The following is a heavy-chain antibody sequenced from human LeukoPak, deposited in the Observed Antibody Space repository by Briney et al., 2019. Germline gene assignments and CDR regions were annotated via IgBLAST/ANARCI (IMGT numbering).Heavy chain of an antibody. V-gene: IGHV1-69*13. CDR1: GYTLTELS. Sequence: ASVKVSCKVSGYTLTELSMHWVRQAPGQGLEWMGGIIPIFGTANYAQKFQGRVTITADESTSTAYMELSSLRSEDTAVYYCARRAPPDPLDYWGQGTLVTVSS. J-gene: IGHJ4*02. CDR2: IIPIFGTA. CDR3: ARRAPPDPLDY.